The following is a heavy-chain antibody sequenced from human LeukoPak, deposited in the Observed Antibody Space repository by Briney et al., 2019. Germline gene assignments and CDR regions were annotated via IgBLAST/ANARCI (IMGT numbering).Heavy chain of an antibody. V-gene: IGHV3-11*06. J-gene: IGHJ4*02. Sequence: PGGSLRLSCAASGLTFSDYYMSWIRQAPGKGLEWVSYISSSSSYINYADSVKGRFTISRDNAKNSLYLQMNSLRAEDTAVYYCARDGYILTGYYYFDYWGQGTLVTVSS. D-gene: IGHD3-9*01. CDR1: GLTFSDYY. CDR2: ISSSSSYI. CDR3: ARDGYILTGYYYFDY.